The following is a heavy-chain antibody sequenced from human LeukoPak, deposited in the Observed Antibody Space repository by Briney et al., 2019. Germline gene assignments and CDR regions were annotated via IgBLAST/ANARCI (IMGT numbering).Heavy chain of an antibody. Sequence: GSLRLSCAASGFTFSSYSMNWVRQAPGKGLEWVSSISSSSSYIYYADSVKGRFTISRDNAKNSLYLQMNSLRAEDTAVYYCARGAPQSYYYDSSGYESGAFDIWGQGTMVTVSS. V-gene: IGHV3-21*01. CDR1: GFTFSSYS. D-gene: IGHD3-22*01. CDR3: ARGAPQSYYYDSSGYESGAFDI. CDR2: ISSSSSYI. J-gene: IGHJ3*02.